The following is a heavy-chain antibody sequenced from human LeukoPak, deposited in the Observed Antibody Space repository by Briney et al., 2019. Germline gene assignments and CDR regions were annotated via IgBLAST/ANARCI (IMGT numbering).Heavy chain of an antibody. V-gene: IGHV5-51*01. CDR3: ARQLGGGDDLNYGMDV. J-gene: IGHJ6*02. CDR2: IYPGDSDT. Sequence: GESLKISCKGSGYSFPSYWIGWVRQMPGKGLEWMGIIYPGDSDTRYSPSFQGQVTISADKSISTAYLQWSSLKASDTAMYYCARQLGGGDDLNYGMDVWGQGTTVTVSS. D-gene: IGHD2-21*02. CDR1: GYSFPSYW.